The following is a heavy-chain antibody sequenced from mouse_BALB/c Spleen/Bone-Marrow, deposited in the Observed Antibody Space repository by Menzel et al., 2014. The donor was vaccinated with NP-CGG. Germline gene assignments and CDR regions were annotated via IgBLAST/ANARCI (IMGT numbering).Heavy chain of an antibody. D-gene: IGHD2-12*01. Sequence: QVQLQQSRAELVKPGASVKLSCKASGYSFTSYCMYWVKQRPGQGLEWIGEISPSNGRTNFNEKFKSKATLTVDKSSSKDYMQLRGLTSEDSAVYYCTRSELRRGGYALDYRGLGTSVTVSS. J-gene: IGHJ4*01. V-gene: IGHV1S81*02. CDR1: GYSFTSYC. CDR2: ISPSNGRT. CDR3: TRSELRRGGYALDY.